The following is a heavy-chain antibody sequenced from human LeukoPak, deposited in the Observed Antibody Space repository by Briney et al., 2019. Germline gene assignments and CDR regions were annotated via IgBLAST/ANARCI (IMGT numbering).Heavy chain of an antibody. CDR1: GGSISSSNW. CDR3: ARHGPRVTVVSEFDY. CDR2: IYHSGST. J-gene: IGHJ4*02. D-gene: IGHD4-23*01. Sequence: PSETLSLTCAVSGGSISSSNWWSWVRQPPGKGLEWIGEIYHSGSTNYNPSLKSRVTISVDTSKNQFSLKLSSVTAADTAVYYCARHGPRVTVVSEFDYWGQGTLVTVSS. V-gene: IGHV4-4*02.